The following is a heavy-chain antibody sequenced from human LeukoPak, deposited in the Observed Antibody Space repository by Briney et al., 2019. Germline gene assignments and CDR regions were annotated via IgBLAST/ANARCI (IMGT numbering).Heavy chain of an antibody. V-gene: IGHV4-59*01. D-gene: IGHD5-18*01. CDR1: GGSISNYY. Sequence: PSETLSLTCNVSGGSISNYYWSWIRQPPGKGLEWIGYIYYSGSTNYNPSLKSRVTISVDTSKNQFPLKLSSVTAADTAVYYCARVWDTAMATGFDYWGQGTLVTVSS. CDR2: IYYSGST. CDR3: ARVWDTAMATGFDY. J-gene: IGHJ4*02.